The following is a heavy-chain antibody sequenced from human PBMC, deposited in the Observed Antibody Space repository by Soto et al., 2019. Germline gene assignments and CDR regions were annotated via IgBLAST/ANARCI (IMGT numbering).Heavy chain of an antibody. CDR1: GGSISSYY. CDR3: ARNHINWFDP. CDR2: IYYSGST. V-gene: IGHV4-59*08. D-gene: IGHD2-21*01. J-gene: IGHJ5*02. Sequence: SETLSLTCAVSGGSISSYYWSWIRQPPGKGLEWIGYIYYSGSTNYNPSLKSRVTISVDTSKNQFSLKLSSVTAADTAVYYCARNHINWFDPWGQGTLVTVSS.